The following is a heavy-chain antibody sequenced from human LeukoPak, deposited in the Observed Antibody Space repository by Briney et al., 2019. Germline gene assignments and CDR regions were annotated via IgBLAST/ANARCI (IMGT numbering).Heavy chain of an antibody. V-gene: IGHV4-59*01. CDR1: GGSINSYY. CDR2: IYYSGST. Sequence: PSETLSLTCTVSGGSINSYYWNWIRQPPGKGLEWIGCIYYSGSTNYNPSLRSRVTISLDTSKKQFSLKLSSVTAADTAIYYCAREGGTVPDYWGQGTLVTVSS. CDR3: AREGGTVPDY. D-gene: IGHD4-17*01. J-gene: IGHJ4*02.